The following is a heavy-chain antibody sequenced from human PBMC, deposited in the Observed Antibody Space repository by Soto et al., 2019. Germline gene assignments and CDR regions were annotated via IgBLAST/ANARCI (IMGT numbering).Heavy chain of an antibody. D-gene: IGHD6-13*01. Sequence: QVQLVQSGAEVKKPGSSVKVSCKASGGTFSSYTISWVRQAPGQGLEWMGRIIPILGIANYAQKFQGRVTITADKSTSTAYMELSSLRSEDTAVYYCARGGEQQLVLVHYYGMDVWGQGTTVTVSS. V-gene: IGHV1-69*02. CDR3: ARGGEQQLVLVHYYGMDV. CDR1: GGTFSSYT. CDR2: IIPILGIA. J-gene: IGHJ6*02.